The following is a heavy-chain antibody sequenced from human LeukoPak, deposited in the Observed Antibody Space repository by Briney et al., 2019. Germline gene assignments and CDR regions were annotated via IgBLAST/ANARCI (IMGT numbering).Heavy chain of an antibody. J-gene: IGHJ4*02. Sequence: GRSLRLSCAASGFTFSSYGMHWVRQAPGKGLEWVAVISYDGSNKYYADSVKGRFTISRDNSKNTLYLQMNSLRAEDTAVYYCAKVLSSGWYYDYWGQGTLVTVSS. CDR1: GFTFSSYG. D-gene: IGHD6-19*01. CDR3: AKVLSSGWYYDY. CDR2: ISYDGSNK. V-gene: IGHV3-30*18.